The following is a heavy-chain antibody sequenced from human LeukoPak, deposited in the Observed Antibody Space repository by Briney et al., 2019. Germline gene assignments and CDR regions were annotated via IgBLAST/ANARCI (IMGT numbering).Heavy chain of an antibody. V-gene: IGHV1-18*01. CDR1: GYTFTSYG. CDR3: ARGSAYCGGDCFQS. D-gene: IGHD2-21*01. Sequence: ASVKVSCKASGYTFTSYGISWVRQAPGQGLEWMGWISAYNGNTNYAQKLQGRVTMTTDTSTSTAYMGLRSLRSDDTAVYYCARGSAYCGGDCFQSWGQGTLVTVSS. J-gene: IGHJ4*02. CDR2: ISAYNGNT.